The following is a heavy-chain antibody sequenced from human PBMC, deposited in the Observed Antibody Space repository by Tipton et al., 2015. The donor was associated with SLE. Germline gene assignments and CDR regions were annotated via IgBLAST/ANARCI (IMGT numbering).Heavy chain of an antibody. J-gene: IGHJ4*02. Sequence: GLVKPSETLSLTCGVSGYSISSGYYWGWIRQPPGKGLEWIESISHSGNTYYNPSLKSRVTVSVDTSKNQFSLKLRSVTAADTAVYYCAKADDYYDSSGSFDYWGQGTLVTVSS. CDR2: ISHSGNT. V-gene: IGHV4-38-2*01. CDR3: AKADDYYDSSGSFDY. CDR1: GYSISSGYY. D-gene: IGHD3-22*01.